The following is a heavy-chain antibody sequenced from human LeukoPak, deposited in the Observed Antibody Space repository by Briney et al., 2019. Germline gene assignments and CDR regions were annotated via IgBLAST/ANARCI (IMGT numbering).Heavy chain of an antibody. V-gene: IGHV1-69*05. Sequence: WASVKVSCKASGGTFSSYAISWVRQAPGQGLEWMGRIIPIFGTANYAQKFQGRVTITTDESTSTAYMELSSLRSEDTAVYYCARDGDGYNPGHFDYWGQGTLVTVSS. J-gene: IGHJ4*02. CDR1: GGTFSSYA. D-gene: IGHD5-24*01. CDR2: IIPIFGTA. CDR3: ARDGDGYNPGHFDY.